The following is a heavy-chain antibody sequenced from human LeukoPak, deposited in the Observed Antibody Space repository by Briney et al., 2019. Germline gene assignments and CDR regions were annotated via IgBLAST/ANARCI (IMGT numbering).Heavy chain of an antibody. CDR1: GGSISSGGYY. V-gene: IGHV4-31*03. J-gene: IGHJ3*02. CDR2: IYYSGST. Sequence: SETLSLTCTVSGGSISSGGYYWSWIRQHPGKGLEWIGYIYYSGSTYYNPSLKSRVTISVDKSISTAYLQWSSLKASDTAMYYCTRPLDGQQLDAFDIWGQGTTVTVSS. D-gene: IGHD6-13*01. CDR3: TRPLDGQQLDAFDI.